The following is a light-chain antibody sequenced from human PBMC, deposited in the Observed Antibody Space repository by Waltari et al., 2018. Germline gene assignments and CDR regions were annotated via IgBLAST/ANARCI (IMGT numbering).Light chain of an antibody. CDR2: GKN. CDR1: SPRTYY. CDR3: HSRDSSGDVV. V-gene: IGLV3-19*01. J-gene: IGLJ2*01. Sequence: SSELTQDPAVSVALGQTVRITCQGDSPRTYYVSWFQQKPGQAPELVIYGKNNRPSGIPDRFSASTSGSTSSLTIIGAQAEDEADYYCHSRDSSGDVVIGGGTKLTVV.